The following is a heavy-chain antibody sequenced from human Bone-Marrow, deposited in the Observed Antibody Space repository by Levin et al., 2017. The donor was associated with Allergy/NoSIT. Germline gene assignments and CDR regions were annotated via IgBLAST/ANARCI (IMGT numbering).Heavy chain of an antibody. Sequence: PGGSLRLSCAASGFTFSGFYMNWVRQAPGKGLEWVSLIYSDGNTRYADSVKGRFTISRDGSKNTLYLQMDNVIAEDTAGYYCARVRSRRGYSYFVEYFDSWGQGTLVTVSS. V-gene: IGHV3-53*01. CDR2: IYSDGNT. CDR3: ARVRSRRGYSYFVEYFDS. D-gene: IGHD5-18*01. CDR1: GFTFSGFY. J-gene: IGHJ4*02.